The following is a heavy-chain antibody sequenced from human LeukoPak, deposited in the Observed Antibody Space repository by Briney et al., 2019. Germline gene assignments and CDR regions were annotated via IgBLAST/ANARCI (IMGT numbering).Heavy chain of an antibody. Sequence: AGGALRLSCAASGFTSSNYWMSWFRQAPGKGLEWVANIKKDGSEKNYVGSVKGRFTISRDNAKNSLFLQVNSLRAEDTAVYYCARGGSWGSFDYWGQGTLVTVSS. J-gene: IGHJ4*02. CDR2: IKKDGSEK. D-gene: IGHD1-26*01. CDR3: ARGGSWGSFDY. CDR1: GFTSSNYW. V-gene: IGHV3-7*01.